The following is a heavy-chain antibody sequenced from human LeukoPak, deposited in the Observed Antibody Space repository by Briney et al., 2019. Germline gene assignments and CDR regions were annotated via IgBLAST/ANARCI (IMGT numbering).Heavy chain of an antibody. V-gene: IGHV3-23*01. D-gene: IGHD4/OR15-4a*01. CDR1: GFTFSSYA. Sequence: PGGSLRLSCAASGFTFSSYAISWVRQAPGKGLEWVSGISSSAGNTNYADSVKGRFTISRDNSKNTLYLQMNSLRVEDTAVYHCAKAQLRVTMGIDNWGQGTLVTVSS. J-gene: IGHJ4*02. CDR2: ISSSAGNT. CDR3: AKAQLRVTMGIDN.